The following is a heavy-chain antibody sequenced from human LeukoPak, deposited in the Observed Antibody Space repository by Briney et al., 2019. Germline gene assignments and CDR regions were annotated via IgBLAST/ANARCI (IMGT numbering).Heavy chain of an antibody. J-gene: IGHJ3*02. D-gene: IGHD3-10*01. CDR3: ANPKGYGSGTGGAFDI. Sequence: PGGSLRLSCAASGFTFSSYAMSWVRQAPGKGLEWVSAISGSGGSTYYADSVKGRFTISRDNSKNTLYLQMNSLRAEDTAVYYCANPKGYGSGTGGAFDIWGQGTMVTVPS. V-gene: IGHV3-23*01. CDR2: ISGSGGST. CDR1: GFTFSSYA.